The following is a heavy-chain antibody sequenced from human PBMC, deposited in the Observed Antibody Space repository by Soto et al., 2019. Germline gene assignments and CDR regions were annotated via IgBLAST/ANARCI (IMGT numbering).Heavy chain of an antibody. J-gene: IGHJ4*02. CDR2: ISSSSSYI. Sequence: EVQLVESGGGLVKPGGSLRLSCAASGFTFSSYSMNWVRQAPGKGLEWVSSISSSSSYIYYADSVKGRFTISRDNAKNSLYLQMNSLRAEDTAVYYCARDTQWLDSGQIDYWAREPWSPSPQ. CDR3: ARDTQWLDSGQIDY. D-gene: IGHD6-19*01. CDR1: GFTFSSYS. V-gene: IGHV3-21*01.